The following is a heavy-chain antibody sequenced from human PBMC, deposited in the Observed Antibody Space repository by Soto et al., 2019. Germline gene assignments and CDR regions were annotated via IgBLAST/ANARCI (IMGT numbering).Heavy chain of an antibody. CDR1: GYSFTGYY. J-gene: IGHJ6*02. Sequence: ASVKVSCKASGYSFTGYYVHWVRLAPGQGLEWMGWINPNSGGTNHAQRFQGRVTMTRDTSISTAYMELTRLTSNDTAVYFCAREAGTIGNYYYGIDVWGQGTTVTVSS. D-gene: IGHD1-7*01. CDR3: AREAGTIGNYYYGIDV. V-gene: IGHV1-2*02. CDR2: INPNSGGT.